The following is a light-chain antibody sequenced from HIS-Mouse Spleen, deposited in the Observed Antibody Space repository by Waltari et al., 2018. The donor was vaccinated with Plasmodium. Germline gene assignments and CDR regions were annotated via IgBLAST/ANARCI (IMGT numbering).Light chain of an antibody. V-gene: IGLV2-14*03. J-gene: IGLJ1*01. CDR2: DVS. CDR1: SSDVGGYNY. Sequence: QSALTQPASVSGSPGPSITIPCTGTSSDVGGYNYVSWYQQHPGKAPKLMIYDVSNRPSGVSNRFSGSKSGNTASLTISGLQAEDEADYYCSSYTSSSTLNYVFGTGTKVTVL. CDR3: SSYTSSSTLNYV.